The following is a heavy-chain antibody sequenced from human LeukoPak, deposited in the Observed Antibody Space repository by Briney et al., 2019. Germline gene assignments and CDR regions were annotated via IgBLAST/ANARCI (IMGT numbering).Heavy chain of an antibody. J-gene: IGHJ4*02. CDR1: GGTFSSYA. V-gene: IGHV1-69*01. Sequence: SVKVSCKASGGTFSSYAISWVRQAPGQGLEWMGGIIPIFGTANYAQKFQGRVTITADESTSTAYMELSSLRSEDTAAYYCARDEGRGLSYGDYPFDYWGQGTLVTVSS. CDR2: IIPIFGTA. CDR3: ARDEGRGLSYGDYPFDY. D-gene: IGHD4-17*01.